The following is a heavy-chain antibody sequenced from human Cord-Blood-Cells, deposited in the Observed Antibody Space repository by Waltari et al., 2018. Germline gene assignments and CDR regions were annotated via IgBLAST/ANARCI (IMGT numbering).Heavy chain of an antibody. J-gene: IGHJ5*02. CDR3: ARDRARVVPAARRGIGNWFDP. Sequence: QVQLQQWGAGLLKPSETLSLTCAVYGGSFSGYYWSWIRQPPGKGLEWIGEINHSGSTNYNPSLKSRVTISVDTSKNQFSLKLSSVTAADTAVYYYARDRARVVPAARRGIGNWFDPWGQGTLVTVSS. CDR1: GGSFSGYY. V-gene: IGHV4-34*01. D-gene: IGHD2-2*01. CDR2: INHSGST.